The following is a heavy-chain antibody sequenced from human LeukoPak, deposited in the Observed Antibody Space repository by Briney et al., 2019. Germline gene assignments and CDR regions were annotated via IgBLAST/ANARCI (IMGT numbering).Heavy chain of an antibody. CDR2: IYSGGST. J-gene: IGHJ6*03. V-gene: IGHV3-53*01. D-gene: IGHD3-16*01. CDR1: GFTVSSNY. CDR3: ASLRGSYSFYYYYMDV. Sequence: PGGSLRLSCAASGFTVSSNYMRWVRQAPGKGLEWVSVIYSGGSTYYADSVKGRFTISSDNSKNTLYLQMNSLRAEDTAVYYCASLRGSYSFYYYYMDVWGKGTTVTVSS.